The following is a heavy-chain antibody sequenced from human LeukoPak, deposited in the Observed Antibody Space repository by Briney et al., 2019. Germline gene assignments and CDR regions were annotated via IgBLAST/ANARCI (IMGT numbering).Heavy chain of an antibody. CDR1: GFTFSSYG. J-gene: IGHJ4*02. Sequence: GGSLRLSCAASGFTFSSYGMHWVRQAPGKGLEWVAFIRYDGSNKYCADSVKGRFTISRDNFKNTLYLQMNSLRAEDTAVYYCAKDNLYGLWPLDYWGQGTLVTVSS. D-gene: IGHD5-18*01. CDR2: IRYDGSNK. CDR3: AKDNLYGLWPLDY. V-gene: IGHV3-30*02.